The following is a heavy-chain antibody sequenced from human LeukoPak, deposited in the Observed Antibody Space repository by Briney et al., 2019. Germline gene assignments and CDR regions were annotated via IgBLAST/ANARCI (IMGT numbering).Heavy chain of an antibody. Sequence: KPGGSLRLSCAASGFTFSTYSMNWVRQGPGKGLEWVSTIDFSGDYIYYADSLKGRFTISRDNAKNSVHLQMNSLRAEDTAVYYCARSVFSGAVAAQHEFDDWGQGTLVTVSS. CDR2: IDFSGDYI. J-gene: IGHJ4*02. CDR3: ARSVFSGAVAAQHEFDD. CDR1: GFTFSTYS. V-gene: IGHV3-21*01. D-gene: IGHD3-10*01.